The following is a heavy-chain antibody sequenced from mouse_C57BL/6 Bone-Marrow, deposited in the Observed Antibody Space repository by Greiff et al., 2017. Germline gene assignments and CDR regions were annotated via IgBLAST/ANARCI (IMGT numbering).Heavy chain of an antibody. Sequence: LVESGAELARPGASVKLSCKASGYTFTSYGISWVKQRTGQGLEWIGEIYPRSGNTYYNEKLKGKGTLTADKSSSTAYMELRSLTSEYSAVYFCARDTTVVASYYFDYWGQGTTLTVSS. V-gene: IGHV1-81*01. CDR3: ARDTTVVASYYFDY. D-gene: IGHD1-1*01. CDR2: IYPRSGNT. CDR1: GYTFTSYG. J-gene: IGHJ2*01.